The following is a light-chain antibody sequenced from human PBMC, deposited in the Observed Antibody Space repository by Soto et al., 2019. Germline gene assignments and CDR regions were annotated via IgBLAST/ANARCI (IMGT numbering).Light chain of an antibody. CDR2: DAS. Sequence: EIVLIQSPVTLYLSPGERATLSCRASLSISSSLAWYQQNPGQAPRLLIFDASNRATGIPVRFSGSGSGTDFPLTISSLEPDDFTVYYCQQHSDWPLTFGGGNRVEI. CDR3: QQHSDWPLT. J-gene: IGKJ4*01. CDR1: LSISSS. V-gene: IGKV3-11*01.